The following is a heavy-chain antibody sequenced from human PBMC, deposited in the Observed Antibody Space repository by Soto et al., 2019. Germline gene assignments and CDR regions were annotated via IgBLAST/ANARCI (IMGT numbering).Heavy chain of an antibody. J-gene: IGHJ3*02. CDR3: TKGTSGESKRGAIDI. D-gene: IGHD3-10*01. CDR1: DFTFDDYA. CDR2: ISWDSGNI. Sequence: GGSLRLSCAASDFTFDDYAMYWVRQAQGRGLEWVSGISWDSGNIDYADSVKGRFTISRDNAKNSLYLQMNSLRPEDTALYFCTKGTSGESKRGAIDIWGQGTMVTVSS. V-gene: IGHV3-9*01.